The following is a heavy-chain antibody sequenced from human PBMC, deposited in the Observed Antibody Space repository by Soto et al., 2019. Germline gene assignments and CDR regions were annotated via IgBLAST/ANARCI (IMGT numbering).Heavy chain of an antibody. J-gene: IGHJ3*02. V-gene: IGHV1-58*01. CDR3: AALKSYYYDSSGYFDAFDI. CDR2: IVVGSGNT. D-gene: IGHD3-22*01. CDR1: GFTFTSSA. Sequence: SVKVSCKASGFTFTSSAVQWVRQARGQRLEWIGWIVVGSGNTNYAQKFQERVTITRDMSTSTAYMELSSLRSEDTAVYYCAALKSYYYDSSGYFDAFDIWGQGTMVTVSS.